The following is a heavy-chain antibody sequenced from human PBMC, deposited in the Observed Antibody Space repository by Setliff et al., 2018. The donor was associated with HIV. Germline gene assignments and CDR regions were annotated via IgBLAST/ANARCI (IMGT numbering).Heavy chain of an antibody. CDR1: GASFVGDNH. CDR2: FLYTDIHYVNYLN. Sequence: SETLSLTCAVSGASFVGDNHWSWIRQTPERGLEWIAYFLYTDIHYVNYLNYRNPSLASRLSISVDKSKNQFSLTLSSVTAADTAVYYCARARSDWYNVRPYYFDLWGQGTPVTVS. D-gene: IGHD6-19*01. J-gene: IGHJ4*02. CDR3: ARARSDWYNVRPYYFDL. V-gene: IGHV4-30-4*01.